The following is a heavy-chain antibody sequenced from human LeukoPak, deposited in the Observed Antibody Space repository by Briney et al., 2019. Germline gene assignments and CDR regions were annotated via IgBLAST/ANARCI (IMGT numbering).Heavy chain of an antibody. J-gene: IGHJ4*02. CDR3: ARDSSTIFDY. D-gene: IGHD2-2*01. CDR2: ISSSGSTI. CDR1: GFTFSSYE. Sequence: QPRGSLRLSCAASGFTFSSYEMNWVRQAPGKGLEWVSYISSSGSTIYYADSVKGRFTISRDNAKNPVYLQMNSPRAEDTAVYYCARDSSTIFDYWGQGTLVTVSS. V-gene: IGHV3-48*03.